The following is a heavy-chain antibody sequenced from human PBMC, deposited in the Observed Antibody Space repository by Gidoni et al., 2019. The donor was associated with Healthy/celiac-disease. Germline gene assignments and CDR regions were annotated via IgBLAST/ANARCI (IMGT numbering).Heavy chain of an antibody. V-gene: IGHV3-33*01. CDR2: IWYDGSNK. CDR1: GFTFSSYG. CDR3: ARGYYYDSSGYYDQDY. D-gene: IGHD3-22*01. J-gene: IGHJ4*02. Sequence: QVQLVESGGGVVQPGRSLRRSCAASGFTFSSYGMHWGRQAPGKGLEWVAFIWYDGSNKYYADSVKGRFTISRDNSKNTLYLQMNSLRAEDTAVYYCARGYYYDSSGYYDQDYWGQGTLVTVSS.